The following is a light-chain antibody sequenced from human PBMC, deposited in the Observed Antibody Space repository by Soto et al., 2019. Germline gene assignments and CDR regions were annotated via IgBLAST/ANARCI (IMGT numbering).Light chain of an antibody. CDR3: SSYTSSSTYV. V-gene: IGLV2-14*01. CDR1: SCDVGGYNY. CDR2: DVS. J-gene: IGLJ1*01. Sequence: QSALTQPASVSGSPGQSITISCTGTSCDVGGYNYVSWYQQHPGKAPKLMIYDVSNRPSGVSNRFSGSKSGNTASLTISGLKSEDEADYYCSSYTSSSTYVFGTGTKLTVL.